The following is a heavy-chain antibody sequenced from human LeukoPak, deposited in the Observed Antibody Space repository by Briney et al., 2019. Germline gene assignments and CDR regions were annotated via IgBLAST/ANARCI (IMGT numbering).Heavy chain of an antibody. Sequence: KPSETLSLTCAVYGGSFRNYSWTWIRQPPGKGLEWMGEINHSGGTNHNPSLRSRVIMSVDTSKNQISLNVSSVTAADTPVYYCARVGYSYSINDWSRTGLGAYPTKSYYYMDVWGKGTTVTVSS. J-gene: IGHJ6*03. CDR1: GGSFRNYS. CDR2: INHSGGT. D-gene: IGHD5-18*01. V-gene: IGHV4-34*01. CDR3: ARVGYSYSINDWSRTGLGAYPTKSYYYMDV.